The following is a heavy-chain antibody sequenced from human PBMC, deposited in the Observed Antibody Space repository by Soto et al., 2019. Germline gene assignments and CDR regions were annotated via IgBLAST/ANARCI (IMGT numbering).Heavy chain of an antibody. CDR2: IDASGNT. D-gene: IGHD3-3*01. Sequence: KPSETLSLTCTVSGGSLSTYYCNWIRQSAGKGLEWIGRIDASGNTDYSPSLKSRVTLSVDTSKAQFSLNLSSVTAADTARYYCARGGHDFWSGPFDYWGQGKVVTVSS. V-gene: IGHV4-4*07. CDR1: GGSLSTYY. J-gene: IGHJ4*02. CDR3: ARGGHDFWSGPFDY.